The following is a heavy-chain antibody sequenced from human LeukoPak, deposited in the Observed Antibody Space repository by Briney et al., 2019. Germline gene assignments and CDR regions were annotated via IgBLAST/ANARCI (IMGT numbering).Heavy chain of an antibody. J-gene: IGHJ5*02. V-gene: IGHV4-61*01. CDR3: ARDRSPYSSGWAPAYNWFDP. CDR2: IYYSGST. D-gene: IGHD6-19*01. Sequence: SETLSLTCTVSGYSISSGYYWGWIRQPPGKGLEWIGYIYYSGSTNYNPSLKSRVTISVDTSKNQFSLKLSSVTAADTAVYYCARDRSPYSSGWAPAYNWFDPWGQGTLVTVSS. CDR1: GYSISSGYY.